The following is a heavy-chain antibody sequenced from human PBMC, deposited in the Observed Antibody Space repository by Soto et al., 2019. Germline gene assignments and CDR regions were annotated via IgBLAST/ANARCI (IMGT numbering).Heavy chain of an antibody. J-gene: IGHJ5*02. CDR3: ARWAIVVVVAATHNWFDP. D-gene: IGHD2-15*01. V-gene: IGHV4-4*02. CDR2: IYHSGST. Sequence: SETLSLTCAVSGGSISSSNWWSWVRQPPGKGLEWIGEIYHSGSTNYNPSLKSRVTISVDKSKNQFSLKLSSVTAADTAVYYCARWAIVVVVAATHNWFDPWGQGTLVTVSS. CDR1: GGSISSSNW.